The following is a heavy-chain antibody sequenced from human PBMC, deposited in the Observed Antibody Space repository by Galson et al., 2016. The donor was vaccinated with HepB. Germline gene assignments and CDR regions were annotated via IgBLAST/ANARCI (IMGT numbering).Heavy chain of an antibody. CDR2: ISGDGHST. CDR1: GFTLSHYV. D-gene: IGHD2-21*01. J-gene: IGHJ4*02. V-gene: IGHV3-23*01. CDR3: AKVISVAGVNGLPSDY. Sequence: SLRLSCAASGFTLSHYVMSWVRQAPGKGLEWVSGISGDGHSTYYADSVKGRFTISRDNSKNTLYLQMNSLRAEDTAVYYGAKVISVAGVNGLPSDYLGQGTPVPVPS.